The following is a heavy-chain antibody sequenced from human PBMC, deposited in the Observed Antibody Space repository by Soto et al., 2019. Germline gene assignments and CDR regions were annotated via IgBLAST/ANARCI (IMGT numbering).Heavy chain of an antibody. CDR3: ARQGSGYDILTGYYPYYYYGMDV. Sequence: KASETLSLTCTVSGGSISSGDYYWSWIRQPPGKGLEWIGYIYYSGSTYYNPSLKSRVTISVDTSKNQFSLKLSSVTAADTAVYYCARQGSGYDILTGYYPYYYYGMDVWGQGTTVTVSS. CDR1: GGSISSGDYY. J-gene: IGHJ6*02. V-gene: IGHV4-30-4*01. CDR2: IYYSGST. D-gene: IGHD3-9*01.